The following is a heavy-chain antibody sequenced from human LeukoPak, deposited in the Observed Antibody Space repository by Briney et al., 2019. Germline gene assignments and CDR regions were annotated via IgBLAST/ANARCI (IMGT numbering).Heavy chain of an antibody. CDR1: GGSISSRSHC. CDR2: MFYSGST. CDR3: AVAGVRYYDSSGLHAFDF. J-gene: IGHJ3*01. Sequence: SETLSLTGTVSGGSISSRSHCWGWIRQPPGKGLEWIGTMFYSGSTYYNPSLKSRVAISVDTSENQFSLELNSVTAADTAVYYCAVAGVRYYDSSGLHAFDFWGRGTMVTVSS. V-gene: IGHV4-39*01. D-gene: IGHD3-22*01.